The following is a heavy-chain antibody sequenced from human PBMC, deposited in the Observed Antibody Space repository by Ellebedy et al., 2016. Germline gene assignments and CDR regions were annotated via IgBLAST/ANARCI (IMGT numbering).Heavy chain of an antibody. Sequence: GGSLRLSXAASMSKSTFRSSGMHWVRQAPGKGPEWLSFTGSGSRSTFYADSVKGRFTISRDDANNSLYLQMNSLRAEDTAVYYCTRSNAFDMWGQGTMVTVSS. CDR1: KSTFRSSG. J-gene: IGHJ3*02. CDR3: TRSNAFDM. CDR2: TGSGSRST. V-gene: IGHV3-48*04.